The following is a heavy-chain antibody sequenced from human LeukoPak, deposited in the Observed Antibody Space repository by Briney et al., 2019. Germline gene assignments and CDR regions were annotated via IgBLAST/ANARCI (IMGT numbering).Heavy chain of an antibody. V-gene: IGHV3-66*01. CDR3: ARTMVRGLAYGMDV. D-gene: IGHD3-10*01. CDR2: IYSAGST. J-gene: IGHJ6*02. CDR1: GFTVSSNS. Sequence: GGSLRLSCAASGFTVSSNSMTWVRQAPGKGLQWVSVIYSAGSTYYADSVKGRSTISRDNSKNTLFLQMNSLRAEDAAVYYCARTMVRGLAYGMDVWGQGTTVTVSS.